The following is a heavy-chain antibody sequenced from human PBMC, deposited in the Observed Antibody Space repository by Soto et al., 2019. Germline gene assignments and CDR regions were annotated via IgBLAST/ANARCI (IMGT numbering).Heavy chain of an antibody. J-gene: IGHJ4*02. D-gene: IGHD5-18*01. V-gene: IGHV4-31*03. CDR3: ARSGYSYGPNPLLY. CDR2: VYYSGRT. Sequence: QVQLQESGPGLVKPSQTLSLTCTVSGGSISSGGYYWSWIRQHPGKGLEWIGYVYYSGRTYYNPSLKIRETIPVDTSKNHFSLKRSSATAADTAVYYCARSGYSYGPNPLLYWGQGTLVTVSS. CDR1: GGSISSGGYY.